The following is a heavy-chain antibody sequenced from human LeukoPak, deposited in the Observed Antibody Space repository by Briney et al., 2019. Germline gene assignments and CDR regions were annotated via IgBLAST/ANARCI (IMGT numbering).Heavy chain of an antibody. V-gene: IGHV3-21*04. D-gene: IGHD3-3*01. CDR2: ISNSGDYI. CDR1: GFTFSSFT. Sequence: GGSLRLSCTVSGFTFSSFTMNWVRQGPGKGLEWVASISNSGDYISYADSLKGRFTISRDNAKNSLYLQMNSLRAEDTAVYYCAKDGTREGPYYDFWSGYYPTNWFDPWGQGTLVTVSS. J-gene: IGHJ5*02. CDR3: AKDGTREGPYYDFWSGYYPTNWFDP.